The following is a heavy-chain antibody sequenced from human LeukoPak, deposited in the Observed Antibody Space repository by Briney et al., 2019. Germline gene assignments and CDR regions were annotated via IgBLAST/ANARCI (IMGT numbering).Heavy chain of an antibody. CDR3: ARDSGLSGYYFDH. J-gene: IGHJ4*02. D-gene: IGHD3-22*01. CDR2: VNSGSSTI. Sequence: PGGSLRLSCAASGFTFIRYSMNWVRQAPGKGLDWVAYVNSGSSTISYADSVRGRFTISRDNAKDSLYLQMSSLRAEDTAVYYCARDSGLSGYYFDHWGQGTPVTVSS. CDR1: GFTFIRYS. V-gene: IGHV3-48*01.